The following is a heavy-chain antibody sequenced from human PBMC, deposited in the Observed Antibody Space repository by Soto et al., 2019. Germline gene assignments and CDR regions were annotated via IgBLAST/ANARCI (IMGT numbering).Heavy chain of an antibody. CDR1: GGSISSSSYH. Sequence: SETLSLTCTVSGGSISSSSYHWSWLRHRPGKGREWIGYIYYSESTNYNPSLKSRVTISVDTSKNQFSLKLSSVTAADTAVYYCARNRYSSGWPRGFIDYWGQGTLVTVSS. J-gene: IGHJ4*02. CDR3: ARNRYSSGWPRGFIDY. D-gene: IGHD6-19*01. CDR2: IYYSEST. V-gene: IGHV4-61*01.